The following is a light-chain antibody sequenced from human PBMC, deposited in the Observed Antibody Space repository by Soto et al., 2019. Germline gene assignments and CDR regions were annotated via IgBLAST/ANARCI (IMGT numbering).Light chain of an antibody. CDR1: QSVGTR. CDR3: QQRSNWPQVT. V-gene: IGKV3D-15*01. CDR2: GAS. Sequence: EIVMTQYPGTLSVSPGERATLSCRASQSVGTRLAWYQHKPGQAPRLLMYGASTWATGIPARFSGSGSGTDFTLTISSLEPEDFAVYYCQQRSNWPQVTFGQGTRLEIK. J-gene: IGKJ5*01.